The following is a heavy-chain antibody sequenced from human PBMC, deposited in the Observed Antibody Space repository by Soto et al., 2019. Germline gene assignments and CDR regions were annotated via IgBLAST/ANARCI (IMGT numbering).Heavy chain of an antibody. V-gene: IGHV3-49*03. CDR1: GFTFGDYA. J-gene: IGHJ6*03. CDR3: TRDKTLYYDFWSGYSPMDV. D-gene: IGHD3-3*01. Sequence: GGSLRLSCTASGFTFGDYAMSWFRQAPGKGLEWVGFIRSKAYGGTTDYAASVKGRSTISSDDSKSIAYQQMNSLKTEDTAVYYCTRDKTLYYDFWSGYSPMDVWGKGTTVTVSS. CDR2: IRSKAYGGTT.